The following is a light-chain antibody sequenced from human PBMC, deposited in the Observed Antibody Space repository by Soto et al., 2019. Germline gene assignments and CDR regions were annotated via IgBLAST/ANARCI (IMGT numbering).Light chain of an antibody. CDR3: QQNYIIPCR. CDR2: TSS. J-gene: IGKJ1*01. CDR1: QTISSY. V-gene: IGKV1-39*01. Sequence: EIQPIQSSSSVPLCDGETVTXTCRASQTISSYLNLYHHKSGTAPKLLIYTSSTLKTGVPSRFSGTGSRTDFTLTISSVQPDDFAAYYCQQNYIIPCRFGQVTRVDIK.